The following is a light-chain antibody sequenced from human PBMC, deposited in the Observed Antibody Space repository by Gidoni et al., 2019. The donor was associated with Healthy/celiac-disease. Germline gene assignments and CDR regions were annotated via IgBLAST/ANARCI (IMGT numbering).Light chain of an antibody. J-gene: IGKJ2*01. V-gene: IGKV1-NL1*01. CDR3: QQYYRTPYT. CDR2: AAS. CDR1: QGISNS. Sequence: DIQMTQSPSSLSASVGDRVTITCRASQGISNSLAWYQQKPGKAPKLLLYAASRLESGVPSRFSGSGSGTDYTLTISSLQPEDFATSSCQQYYRTPYTFGQGTKLEIK.